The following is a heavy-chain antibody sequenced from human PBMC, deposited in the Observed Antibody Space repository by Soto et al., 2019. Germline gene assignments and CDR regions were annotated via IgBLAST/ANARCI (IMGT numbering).Heavy chain of an antibody. CDR2: IIPMCGKT. J-gene: IGHJ6*03. D-gene: IGHD4-17*01. CDR3: ASSTVTTKGYYYYMDV. CDR1: GGTFTTYT. Sequence: ASVKVSCKASGGTFTTYTINWVRQAPGQGLEWLGRIIPMCGKTNYAQKFQGRVTMTRNTSTSTAYMELCSLRSEDTAVYYCASSTVTTKGYYYYMDVWGKGTTVTVSS. V-gene: IGHV1-8*01.